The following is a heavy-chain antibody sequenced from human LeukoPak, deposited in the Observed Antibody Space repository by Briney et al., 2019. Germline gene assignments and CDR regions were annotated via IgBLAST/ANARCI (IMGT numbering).Heavy chain of an antibody. Sequence: NPSQTLSLTCAVSGGSISSGGYSWSWIRQPPGKGLEWIGYIYHSGSTYYNPSLKSRVTISVDRSKNQFSLKLSSVTAADTAVYYCARDGGSSGAFDPWGQGTLVTVSS. V-gene: IGHV4-30-2*01. J-gene: IGHJ5*02. D-gene: IGHD6-6*01. CDR1: GGSISSGGYS. CDR3: ARDGGSSGAFDP. CDR2: IYHSGST.